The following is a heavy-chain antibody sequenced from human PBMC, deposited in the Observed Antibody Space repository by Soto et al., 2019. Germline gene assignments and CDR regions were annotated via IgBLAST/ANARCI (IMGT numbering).Heavy chain of an antibody. J-gene: IGHJ3*02. Sequence: QVQLVESGGGVVQPGRSLRLSCAASGFTFSSYAMHWVRQAPGKGLEWVAVISYDGSNKYYADSVKGRFTISRDNSKNTLYLQMNSLRAEDTAVYYCARDSSVYWGSLFVPGGAFDIWGQGTMVTVSS. CDR2: ISYDGSNK. CDR3: ARDSSVYWGSLFVPGGAFDI. CDR1: GFTFSSYA. V-gene: IGHV3-30-3*01. D-gene: IGHD1-26*01.